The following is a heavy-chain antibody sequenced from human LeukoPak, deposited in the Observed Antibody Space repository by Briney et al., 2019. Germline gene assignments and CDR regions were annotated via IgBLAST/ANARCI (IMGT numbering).Heavy chain of an antibody. CDR1: GGTFSSYA. Sequence: RRASVKVSCKASGGTFSSYAISWVRQAPGQGLEWMGGIIPIFGTANYAQKFQGRVTITADESTSTAYMEVSSLRSEDTAVYYCARGRWSATTATYYLDFWGQGTLVTVSS. J-gene: IGHJ4*02. D-gene: IGHD5-24*01. CDR2: IIPIFGTA. CDR3: ARGRWSATTATYYLDF. V-gene: IGHV1-69*13.